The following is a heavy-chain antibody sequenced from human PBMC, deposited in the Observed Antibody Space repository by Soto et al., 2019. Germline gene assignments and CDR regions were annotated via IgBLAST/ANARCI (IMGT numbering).Heavy chain of an antibody. CDR2: IIGSGGST. CDR1: GFTFSSYA. V-gene: IGHV3-23*01. Sequence: GGSLRLSCAASGFTFSSYAISWVRQAPGKGLEWVSTIIGSGGSTYYADSVKGRFTISRDISKNTLYLQMNSLRAEDTAIYYWAKGSLPRYCSGGSCPRYFDLWGRGTLVTVSS. CDR3: AKGSLPRYCSGGSCPRYFDL. D-gene: IGHD2-15*01. J-gene: IGHJ2*01.